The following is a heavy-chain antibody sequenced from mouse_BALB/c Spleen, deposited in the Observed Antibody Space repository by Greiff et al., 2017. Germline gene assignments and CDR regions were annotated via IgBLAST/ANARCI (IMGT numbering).Heavy chain of an antibody. CDR1: GYSITSDYA. J-gene: IGHJ4*01. V-gene: IGHV3-2*02. CDR2: ISYSGST. D-gene: IGHD2-1*01. CDR3: AILYGNYPYYYAMDY. Sequence: EVKLVESGPGLVKPSQSLSLTCTVTGYSITSDYAWNWIRQFPGNKLEWMGYISYSGSTSYNPSLKSRISITRDTSKNQFFLQLNSVTTEDTATYYCAILYGNYPYYYAMDYWGQGTSVTVSS.